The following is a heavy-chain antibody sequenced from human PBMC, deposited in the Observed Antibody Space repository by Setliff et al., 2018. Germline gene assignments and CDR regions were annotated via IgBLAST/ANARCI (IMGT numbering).Heavy chain of an antibody. V-gene: IGHV4-31*03. D-gene: IGHD1-1*01. CDR1: GGSISSGGYY. J-gene: IGHJ3*02. CDR3: ARGSLTTLRRRSFDI. CDR2: IYYSGST. Sequence: SETLSLTCTVSGGSISSGGYYWSWIRQHPGKGLEWIGYIYYSGSTYYNPSLKSRVTISVDTSKNQFSLKLISVTAADTAVYYCARGSLTTLRRRSFDIWGQGTMVAVSS.